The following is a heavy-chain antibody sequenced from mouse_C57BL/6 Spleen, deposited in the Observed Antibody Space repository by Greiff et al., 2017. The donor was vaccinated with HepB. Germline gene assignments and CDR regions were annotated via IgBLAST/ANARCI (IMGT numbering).Heavy chain of an antibody. Sequence: VQLKESGPELVKPGASVKISCKASGYSFTGYYMNWVKQSPEKSLEWIGEINPSTGGTTYNQKFKAKATLTVDKSSSTAYMQLKSLTSEDSAVYYCARPYDYGSGYFDCWGQGNTLAVSS. D-gene: IGHD1-1*01. J-gene: IGHJ2*01. CDR2: INPSTGGT. V-gene: IGHV1-42*01. CDR3: ARPYDYGSGYFDC. CDR1: GYSFTGYY.